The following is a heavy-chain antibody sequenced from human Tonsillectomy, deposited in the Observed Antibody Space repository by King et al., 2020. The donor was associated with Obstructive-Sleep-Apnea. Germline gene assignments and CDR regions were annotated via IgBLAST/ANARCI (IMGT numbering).Heavy chain of an antibody. CDR3: ATCGVNGWHDYSWYFDL. CDR1: GFTFSNAW. D-gene: IGHD1-1*01. CDR2: IKSKTDGGTR. Sequence: VQLVESGGGLVKPGGSLRLSCAASGFTFSNAWMSWVRQAPGKGLEWVGRIKSKTDGGTRDYAAPVKGRFTISRDDSKNTLYLQMNSLKTEDTAVYYCATCGVNGWHDYSWYFDLWGRGTLVTVSS. V-gene: IGHV3-15*01. J-gene: IGHJ2*01.